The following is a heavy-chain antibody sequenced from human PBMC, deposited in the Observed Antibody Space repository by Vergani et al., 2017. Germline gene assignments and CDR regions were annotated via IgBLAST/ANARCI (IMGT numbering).Heavy chain of an antibody. D-gene: IGHD3-16*01. CDR2: IWHDGSNE. V-gene: IGHV3-33*03. Sequence: QVQLVESGGGVVQPGKSLSLSCETSGFIFSDYVMHWVRQAPGKGLEWVAGIWHDGSNEKYVDSVQGRFTISRDNSKNTLYLEMESLRTDDTATYYCAKHFRGWGIDYWGQGTQVIVSS. CDR1: GFIFSDYV. CDR3: AKHFRGWGIDY. J-gene: IGHJ4*02.